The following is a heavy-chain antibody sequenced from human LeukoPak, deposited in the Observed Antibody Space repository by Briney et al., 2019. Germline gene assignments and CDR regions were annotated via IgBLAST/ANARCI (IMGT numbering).Heavy chain of an antibody. V-gene: IGHV3-30*04. Sequence: GRSLRLSCAASGFTFSSYAMHWVRQAPGKGLEWVAVISYDGSNKYYADSVKGRFTISRDNSKNTLYLQMNSLRAEDTAVYYCAREGRHIVVVTAIFYYYYGMDVWGQGTTVTVSS. CDR2: ISYDGSNK. D-gene: IGHD2-21*02. CDR3: AREGRHIVVVTAIFYYYYGMDV. CDR1: GFTFSSYA. J-gene: IGHJ6*02.